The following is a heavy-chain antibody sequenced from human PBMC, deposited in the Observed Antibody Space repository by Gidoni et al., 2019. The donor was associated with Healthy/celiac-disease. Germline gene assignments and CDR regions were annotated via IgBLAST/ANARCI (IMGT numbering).Heavy chain of an antibody. V-gene: IGHV3-21*01. J-gene: IGHJ4*02. CDR1: GFTFSSYS. D-gene: IGHD5-18*01. CDR2: ISSSSSYI. Sequence: EVQLVESGGGLVKPGGSLRLSCAASGFTFSSYSMNWVRQAPGKGLEWVSSISSSSSYIYYADSVKGRFTISRDNAKNSLYLQMNSLRAEDTAVYYCAGGIQLWLGGIYWGQGTLVTVSS. CDR3: AGGIQLWLGGIY.